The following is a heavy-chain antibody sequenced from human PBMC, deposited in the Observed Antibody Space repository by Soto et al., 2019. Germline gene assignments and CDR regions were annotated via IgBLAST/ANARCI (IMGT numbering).Heavy chain of an antibody. V-gene: IGHV3-33*01. D-gene: IGHD4-17*01. J-gene: IGHJ4*02. CDR3: ARHGLDLYGDYVGYYFDY. Sequence: GGSLRLSCAASGFTFSSYGMHWVRQAPGKGLEWVAVIWYDGSNKYYADSVKGRFTISRDNSKNTLYLQMNSLRAEDTAVYYCARHGLDLYGDYVGYYFDYWGQGTLVTVSS. CDR2: IWYDGSNK. CDR1: GFTFSSYG.